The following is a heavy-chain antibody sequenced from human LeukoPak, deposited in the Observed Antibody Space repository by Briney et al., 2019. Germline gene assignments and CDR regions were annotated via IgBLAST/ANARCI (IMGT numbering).Heavy chain of an antibody. CDR2: ISSSGSTI. D-gene: IGHD3-22*01. V-gene: IGHV3-48*03. CDR1: GFTFSSYE. CDR3: ASMGGYEYYYDSSGYYLGY. Sequence: GGSLRLSCAASGFTFSSYEMNWVRQAPGKGLEWVSYISSSGSTIYYADSMKGRFTISRDSAKNSLYLQMNSLRDEDTAVYYCASMGGYEYYYDSSGYYLGYWGQGTLVTVSS. J-gene: IGHJ4*02.